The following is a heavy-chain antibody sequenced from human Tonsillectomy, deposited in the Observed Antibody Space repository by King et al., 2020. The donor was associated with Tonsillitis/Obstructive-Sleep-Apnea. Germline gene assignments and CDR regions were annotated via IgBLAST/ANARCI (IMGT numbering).Heavy chain of an antibody. D-gene: IGHD2-8*01. CDR2: IWYDGSNK. V-gene: IGHV3-33*01. Sequence: HVQLVESGGGVVQPGRSLRLSCAASGFSFSSYGMHWVRQAPGKGLEWVAVIWYDGSNKYYADSVKGRFIISRDNSKNTLYLQMNSLRAEDTAVYYCAGDWVALDGSLMWGQGTLVTVSS. CDR3: AGDWVALDGSLM. CDR1: GFSFSSYG. J-gene: IGHJ4*02.